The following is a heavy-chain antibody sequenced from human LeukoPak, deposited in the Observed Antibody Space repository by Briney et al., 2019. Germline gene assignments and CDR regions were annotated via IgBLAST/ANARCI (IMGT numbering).Heavy chain of an antibody. CDR2: ISGSSGTI. Sequence: GGSLRLSCAASGFAFSNYSMNWVRHAPGKGLEWVSYISGSSGTIHYADSVKGRSTISRDNSQNTMYLQVNDLRAEDTAVYYCATWPGSWYGEDYWGQGTLVTVSS. V-gene: IGHV3-48*01. CDR1: GFAFSNYS. D-gene: IGHD3-10*01. J-gene: IGHJ4*02. CDR3: ATWPGSWYGEDY.